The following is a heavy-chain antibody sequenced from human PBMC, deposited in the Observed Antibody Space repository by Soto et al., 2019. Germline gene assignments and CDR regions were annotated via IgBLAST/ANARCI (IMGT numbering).Heavy chain of an antibody. CDR1: GFTFSDSW. Sequence: EMQLVESGGGLVQPGGSLRLSCAASGFTFSDSWMNWVRQAPGKGLEWVATIKADGSEKYYVDSVKGRFTISRDNAKNSLYLQKDRGRAEDTAGYYCASRGAVGEPLTGGGQGTLVTVSS. J-gene: IGHJ4*02. D-gene: IGHD1-1*01. CDR2: IKADGSEK. CDR3: ASRGAVGEPLTG. V-gene: IGHV3-7*05.